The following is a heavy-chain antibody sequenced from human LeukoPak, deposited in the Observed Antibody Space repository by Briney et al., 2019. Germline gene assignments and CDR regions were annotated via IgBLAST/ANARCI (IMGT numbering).Heavy chain of an antibody. Sequence: GGSLRLSCAASGFTFSSYAMHWVRQAPGKGLEWVAVISYDGSNKYYADSVKGRFTISRDNSKNTLYLQMNSPRAEDTAVYYCAREYKIAAAGTNGMDVWGQGTTVTVSS. CDR1: GFTFSSYA. D-gene: IGHD6-13*01. J-gene: IGHJ6*02. V-gene: IGHV3-30-3*01. CDR2: ISYDGSNK. CDR3: AREYKIAAAGTNGMDV.